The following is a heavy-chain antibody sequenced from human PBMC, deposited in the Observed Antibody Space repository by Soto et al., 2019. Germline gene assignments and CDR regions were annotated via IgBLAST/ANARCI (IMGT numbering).Heavy chain of an antibody. CDR2: IWNDGNGY. Sequence: QVQLVESGGGVVQPGTSLRLSCAASGFNFNNYGMHWVRQAPGKGLEWVAVIWNDGNGYYYANSVEGRFTISRDKSKNTLYLQMSSLRAEDTAVYYCARRQISPPTRGAASARGGMDVWGQGTTVTVSS. V-gene: IGHV3-33*01. CDR1: GFNFNNYG. CDR3: ARRQISPPTRGAASARGGMDV. D-gene: IGHD6-13*01. J-gene: IGHJ6*02.